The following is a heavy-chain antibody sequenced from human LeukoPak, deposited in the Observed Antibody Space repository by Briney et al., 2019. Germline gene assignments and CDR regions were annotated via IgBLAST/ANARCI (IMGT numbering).Heavy chain of an antibody. J-gene: IGHJ4*02. CDR1: GGTFSSYA. CDR2: INPNSGGT. V-gene: IGHV1-2*02. Sequence: ASVKVSCKASGGTFSSYAISWVRQAPGQGLEWMGWINPNSGGTNYAQKFQGRVTMTRDTSISTAYMELSRLRSDDTAVYYCARVGDSNYYFDYWGQGTLVTVSS. CDR3: ARVGDSNYYFDY. D-gene: IGHD4-11*01.